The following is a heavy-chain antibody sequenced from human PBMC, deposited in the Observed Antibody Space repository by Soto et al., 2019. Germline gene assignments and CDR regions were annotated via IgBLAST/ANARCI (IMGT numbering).Heavy chain of an antibody. CDR1: GYTFTGYG. V-gene: IGHV1-18*01. CDR2: VTAYNGNT. Sequence: GGSVKVSCKGSGYTFTGYGINWGRQAPGQGVEWMGWVTAYNGNTNYAQEFQGRVTMTTDTSTNTAYMELRSLRSDDTAVYYCARDPFQNSGYDKANWFDPWGQGTLVTVSS. D-gene: IGHD5-12*01. CDR3: ARDPFQNSGYDKANWFDP. J-gene: IGHJ5*02.